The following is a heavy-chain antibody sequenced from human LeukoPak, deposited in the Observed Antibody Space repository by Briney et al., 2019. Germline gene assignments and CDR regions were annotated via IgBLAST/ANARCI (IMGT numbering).Heavy chain of an antibody. V-gene: IGHV3-74*01. Sequence: GGSLRLFCEASGFTFSDYRMHWVRQAPGKGLVWVSHTNSDGSSTSYADSVKGRFTIPRDNAKNTLYLQMNSLRAEDTAVYYCARVMYHYDSSGYYHYWYFDLWGRGTLVTVSS. CDR3: ARVMYHYDSSGYYHYWYFDL. J-gene: IGHJ2*01. CDR2: TNSDGSST. CDR1: GFTFSDYR. D-gene: IGHD3-22*01.